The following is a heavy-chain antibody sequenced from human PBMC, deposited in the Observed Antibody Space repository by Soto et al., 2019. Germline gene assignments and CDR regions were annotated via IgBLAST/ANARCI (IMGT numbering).Heavy chain of an antibody. CDR2: INAGNGNT. V-gene: IGHV1-3*01. CDR3: ARDTGDADNSGFYPNWFDP. CDR1: GYTFTNYA. Sequence: VASVKVSCKASGYTFTNYAIHWVRQAPGQRLEWMGWINAGNGNTKYSQKFQGRVTITRDTSASTAYMELSSLRSEDTAVYYCARDTGDADNSGFYPNWFDPWGQGTLVTVSS. J-gene: IGHJ5*02. D-gene: IGHD3-22*01.